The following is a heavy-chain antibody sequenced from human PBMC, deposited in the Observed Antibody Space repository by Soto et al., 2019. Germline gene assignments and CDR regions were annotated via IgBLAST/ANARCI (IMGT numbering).Heavy chain of an antibody. D-gene: IGHD3-9*01. V-gene: IGHV4-59*08. CDR3: ARTVLGPDLLADSFVDYYYYMDV. J-gene: IGHJ6*03. CDR2: VYYTGST. CDR1: GGSISKFY. Sequence: SETLSLTCTVSGGSISKFYWSWIRQPPGKGLEWIGYVYYTGSTSYNPSLKRRVTFSADSSRGQFSLRLNSVTAADTAVYYCARTVLGPDLLADSFVDYYYYMDVWGQGTTVT.